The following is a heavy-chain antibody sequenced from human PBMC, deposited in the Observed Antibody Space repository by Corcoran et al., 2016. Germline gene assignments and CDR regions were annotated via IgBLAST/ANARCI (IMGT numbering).Heavy chain of an antibody. D-gene: IGHD1-26*01. CDR2: IYPGDSDT. CDR1: GYSFTSYW. CDR3: ATRPQPNDTWEVGPFDY. J-gene: IGHJ4*02. V-gene: IGHV5-51*01. Sequence: EVQLVQSGAEVKKPGESLKISCKGSGYSFTSYWIGWVRQMPEKGLEWMGIIYPGDSDTRYSPSFQGQVTISADKSISTAYLQWSSLKASDTAMDYCATRPQPNDTWEVGPFDYWGQGTLVTVSS.